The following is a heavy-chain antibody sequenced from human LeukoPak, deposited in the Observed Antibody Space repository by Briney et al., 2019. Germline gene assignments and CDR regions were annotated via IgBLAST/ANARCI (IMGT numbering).Heavy chain of an antibody. V-gene: IGHV3-33*08. CDR1: GFTFSSYG. Sequence: GSLRLSCAASGFTFSSYGMHWVRQAPGKGLEWVAFIRYDGSNKYYADSVKGRFTISRDNSKNTLYLQMNSLRAEDTAVYYCARWGRDIVVVPAASSAYYYYYYMDVWGKGTTVTISS. J-gene: IGHJ6*03. CDR3: ARWGRDIVVVPAASSAYYYYYYMDV. CDR2: IRYDGSNK. D-gene: IGHD2-2*01.